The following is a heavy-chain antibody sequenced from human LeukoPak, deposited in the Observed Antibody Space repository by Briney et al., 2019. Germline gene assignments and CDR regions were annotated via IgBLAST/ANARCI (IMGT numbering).Heavy chain of an antibody. D-gene: IGHD5-24*01. CDR2: ISGGGRST. CDR3: VKGEMATNTKTFDY. J-gene: IGHJ4*02. CDR1: GFTFSTCA. V-gene: IGHV3-23*01. Sequence: GGSLRLSCAASGFTFSTCAMSWVRQAPGKGLEWVSTISGGGRSTDYADSVKGRFTISRDNSKNTLYLQMSSLRAEDTAVYYCVKGEMATNTKTFDYWGQGTLVTVSS.